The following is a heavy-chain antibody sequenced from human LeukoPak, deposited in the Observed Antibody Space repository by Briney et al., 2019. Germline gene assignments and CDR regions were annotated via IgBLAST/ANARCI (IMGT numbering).Heavy chain of an antibody. D-gene: IGHD3-22*01. V-gene: IGHV3-53*01. CDR2: IYSGGST. J-gene: IGHJ4*02. CDR1: GFTVSSNY. CDR3: ARDRSSGYGVDY. Sequence: GGSLRLSCAASGFTVSSNYMSWVRQAPGKGLEWVSVIYSGGSTYYADSVRGRFTISRDNSKDTLYLQMNSLRAEDTAVYYCARDRSSGYGVDYWGQGTLVTVSS.